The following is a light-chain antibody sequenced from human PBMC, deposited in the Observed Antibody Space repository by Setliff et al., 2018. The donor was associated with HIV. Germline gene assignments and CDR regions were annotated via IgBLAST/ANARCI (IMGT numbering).Light chain of an antibody. Sequence: VLTQPASVSGSPGQSITISRTGTSSDVGGYNYVSWYQQHPGKAPKLMIYDVTKRPSGVSNRFSGSKSGNTASLTISGLQAEDEADYYCCSYAGSSTPYVFGTGTKVTVL. CDR2: DVT. CDR3: CSYAGSSTPYV. V-gene: IGLV2-23*02. CDR1: SSDVGGYNY. J-gene: IGLJ1*01.